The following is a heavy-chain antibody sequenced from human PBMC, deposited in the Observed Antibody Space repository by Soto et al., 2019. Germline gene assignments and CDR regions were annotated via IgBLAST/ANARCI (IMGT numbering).Heavy chain of an antibody. Sequence: QVQLVQSGAEVKKPGASVKVSCKASGYTFTSFGFTWLRQAPGQGLEWMGWINAYNGNTNYAQQFQGRVTMTTDTSTSTAYMELRDLRSDDTAVYYCAREASGWSVDYWGQGTLVTV. J-gene: IGHJ4*02. D-gene: IGHD6-19*01. CDR1: GYTFTSFG. CDR3: AREASGWSVDY. V-gene: IGHV1-18*04. CDR2: INAYNGNT.